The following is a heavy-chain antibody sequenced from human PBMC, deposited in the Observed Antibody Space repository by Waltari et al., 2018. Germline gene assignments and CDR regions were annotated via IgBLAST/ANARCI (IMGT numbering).Heavy chain of an antibody. Sequence: QVQLVQSGAEVKKPGSSVKFSCMASGGTFRSYPITWVLQAPGQGLEWMGGIIPIFGTANYADSVKGRFTISRDNAKNSLYLQMNSLRAEDTAVYYCARDSIMITFGGVIEYWGQGTLVTVSS. CDR1: GGTFRSYP. J-gene: IGHJ4*02. D-gene: IGHD3-16*02. CDR3: ARDSIMITFGGVIEY. CDR2: IIPIFGTA. V-gene: IGHV1-69*06.